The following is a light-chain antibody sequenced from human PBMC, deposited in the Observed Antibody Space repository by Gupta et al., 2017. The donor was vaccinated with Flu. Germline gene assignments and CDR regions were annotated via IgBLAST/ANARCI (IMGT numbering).Light chain of an antibody. CDR1: QDISNF. V-gene: IGKV1-33*01. J-gene: IGKJ3*01. CDR2: DAS. Sequence: DIQITQSPSSLSASVGDRVTITCQASQDISNFLNWYHQKPGKAPNLLIYDASKLEIGVPSRFSGSGSGTDFSFTINSLQPEDVGTYYCQQDYSVPHTFGHGTKVDVK. CDR3: QQDYSVPHT.